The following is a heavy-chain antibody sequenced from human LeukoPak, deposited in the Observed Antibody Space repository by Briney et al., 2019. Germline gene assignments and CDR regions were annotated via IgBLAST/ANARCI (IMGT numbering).Heavy chain of an antibody. CDR2: ISYDGSNK. D-gene: IGHD5-24*01. CDR3: ASQLSTLSSGATEDDY. V-gene: IGHV3-30-3*01. Sequence: GGSLRLSCAASGFTFSGYPIHWVRQAPGKGLEWVAVISYDGSNKYYADSVKGRFTISRDNSKNTLYLQMNSLRAEDTAVYYCASQLSTLSSGATEDDYWGQGTLVTVSS. J-gene: IGHJ4*02. CDR1: GFTFSGYP.